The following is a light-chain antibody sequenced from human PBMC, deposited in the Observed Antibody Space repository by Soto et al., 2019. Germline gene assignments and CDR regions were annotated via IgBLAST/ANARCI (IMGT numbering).Light chain of an antibody. J-gene: IGLJ2*01. V-gene: IGLV7-46*01. CDR2: DTS. CDR3: LLSYGVRSV. CDR1: TGAVTSGHY. Sequence: QAVVTQEPSLTVSPGGTVTLTCGSSTGAVTSGHYPYWFQQKPGQAPRTLIYDTSNKHSWTPARFSGSLLGGKAALTLSGAQREDEAEYYCLLSYGVRSVFGGGTKVTVL.